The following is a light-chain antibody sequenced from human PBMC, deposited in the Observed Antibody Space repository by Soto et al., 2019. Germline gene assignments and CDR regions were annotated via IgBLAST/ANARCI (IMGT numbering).Light chain of an antibody. J-gene: IGKJ1*01. CDR2: GES. CDR1: QNVFTN. V-gene: IGKV3-15*01. CDR3: QQYHNWWT. Sequence: EIVMTQSPATLSVSPGERATLSCRASQNVFTNLAWYQQKPGQAPRLLIYGESTRATGIPARFSGSGSGTEFTLTISSLQSEDFAVYYCQQYHNWWTFGQGTKVDNK.